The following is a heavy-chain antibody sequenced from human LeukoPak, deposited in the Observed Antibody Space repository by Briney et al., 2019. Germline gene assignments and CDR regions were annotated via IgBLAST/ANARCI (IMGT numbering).Heavy chain of an antibody. Sequence: GGSLRLSCAASGFTFNNFAMSWVRQAPGKGLEWVSAIGDNGGDTKYAASVKGRFTIYRDNSRNTLYLQMNSLRVEDTAIYYCGRDWKLDYWGQGTLVTVSS. CDR2: IGDNGGDT. CDR3: GRDWKLDY. CDR1: GFTFNNFA. J-gene: IGHJ4*02. D-gene: IGHD1-1*01. V-gene: IGHV3-23*01.